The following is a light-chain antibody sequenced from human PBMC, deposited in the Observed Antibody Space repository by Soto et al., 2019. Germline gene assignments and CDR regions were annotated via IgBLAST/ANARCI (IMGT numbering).Light chain of an antibody. CDR2: AAS. J-gene: IGKJ5*01. CDR3: QQYENLPT. Sequence: DIQMTQSPSSLSASVGDRVTITCRASQGISNYLAWYQQKPGKVPKLLIYAASTLQSGVPSRFRGSGSGTDFTFTISRLQPEDIATYYCQQYENLPTFGQGTRLEIK. CDR1: QGISNY. V-gene: IGKV1-27*01.